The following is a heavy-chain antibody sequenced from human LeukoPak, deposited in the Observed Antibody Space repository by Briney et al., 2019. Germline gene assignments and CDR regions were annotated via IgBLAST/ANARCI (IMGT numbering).Heavy chain of an antibody. Sequence: SETLSLTCTVSGGSISSYYWSWIRQPAGKGLEWIGRIHTSGSTNYNPSLKSRVTMSVDTSKNQFSLKLSSVTAADTAVYYCARGRYIYGEPQYHFDYWGQGTLVTVSS. V-gene: IGHV4-4*07. CDR1: GGSISSYY. CDR3: ARGRYIYGEPQYHFDY. D-gene: IGHD5-18*01. CDR2: IHTSGST. J-gene: IGHJ4*02.